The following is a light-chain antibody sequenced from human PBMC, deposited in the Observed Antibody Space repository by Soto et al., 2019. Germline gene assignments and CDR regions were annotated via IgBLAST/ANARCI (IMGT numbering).Light chain of an antibody. V-gene: IGKV1-5*03. CDR3: QQYNGYSRT. CDR2: KAS. CDR1: QSISSW. Sequence: DIQMTQSPSTLSASVGDRVTITCRASQSISSWLAWYQQKPGKAPKLLIYKASSLESGVPSRFSGSGSGTKFTLTISSLQPYDYATYYCQQYNGYSRTFGQGTKVDIK. J-gene: IGKJ1*01.